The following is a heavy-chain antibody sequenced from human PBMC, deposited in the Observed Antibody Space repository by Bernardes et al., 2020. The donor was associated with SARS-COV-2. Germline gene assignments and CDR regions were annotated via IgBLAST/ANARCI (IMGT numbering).Heavy chain of an antibody. D-gene: IGHD2-15*01. CDR3: TRVTIVVVDDF. CDR1: GFTVSVYW. CDR2: VNSDGSRI. J-gene: IGHJ4*02. V-gene: IGHV3-74*03. Sequence: GGSLRLSCAASGFTVSVYWMHWVRQAPGKGLVWVARVNSDGSRITYADSVKGRFTISRDNAKNSLYLQMNSLRVEDSAVYYCTRVTIVVVDDFWGQGTLVTVSS.